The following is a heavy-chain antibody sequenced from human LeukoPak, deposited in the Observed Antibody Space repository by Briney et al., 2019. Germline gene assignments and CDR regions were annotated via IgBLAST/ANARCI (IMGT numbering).Heavy chain of an antibody. V-gene: IGHV4-34*01. Sequence: SETLSLTCAVYGGSFSGYYWSWIRQPPGKGLEWIGEINHSGSTNYNPSLKSRVTISVDTSKNQFPLKLSSVTAADTAVYYCARGRDIVVVPAARIGFDYWGQGTLVTVSS. J-gene: IGHJ4*02. CDR3: ARGRDIVVVPAARIGFDY. CDR1: GGSFSGYY. D-gene: IGHD2-2*01. CDR2: INHSGST.